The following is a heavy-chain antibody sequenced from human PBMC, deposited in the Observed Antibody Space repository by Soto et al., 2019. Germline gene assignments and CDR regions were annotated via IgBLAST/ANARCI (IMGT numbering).Heavy chain of an antibody. CDR1: GFTFRNYV. J-gene: IGHJ4*02. D-gene: IGHD3-22*01. V-gene: IGHV3-23*04. CDR2: ISGSGVGT. Sequence: VQLVESGEGLVQPGGSLRLSCAASGFTFRNYVIHWVRQAPGKGLEYLSAISGSGVGTYYADSVQGRFTISRDNSTNTLFLQLSSLRAEDTALYYCAKDVDTVGLSDGSGYFDLWGQGALVTVSS. CDR3: AKDVDTVGLSDGSGYFDL.